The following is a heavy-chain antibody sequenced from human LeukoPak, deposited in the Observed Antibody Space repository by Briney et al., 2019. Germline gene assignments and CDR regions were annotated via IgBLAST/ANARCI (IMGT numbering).Heavy chain of an antibody. D-gene: IGHD2-21*01. Sequence: PGGSLRLSCAASGFRFDSYAMHWVRQPPGKGLEWVSGISYNSGSIGYEDSVKGRFTVSRDNAKSSLILQMNSLRPEDTAVYFCAKVGEVSLDSWGQGTLVTVSS. V-gene: IGHV3-9*01. J-gene: IGHJ4*02. CDR1: GFRFDSYA. CDR2: ISYNSGSI. CDR3: AKVGEVSLDS.